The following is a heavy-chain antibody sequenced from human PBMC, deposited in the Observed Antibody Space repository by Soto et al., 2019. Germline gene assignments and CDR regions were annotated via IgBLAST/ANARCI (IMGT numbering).Heavy chain of an antibody. CDR1: GYSFTTYG. Sequence: QVQLVQSGGEVKKPGASVKVSCKTSGYSFTTYGISWVRQAPGQGLEWMGWISAYNGNTNYAQKLQGRVTMTTDTSTSTAYMELRSLRTVDTAVYYCAREGPAHYYYSGMEVWGQGSKVTVSS. V-gene: IGHV1-18*01. CDR2: ISAYNGNT. CDR3: AREGPAHYYYSGMEV. J-gene: IGHJ6*01.